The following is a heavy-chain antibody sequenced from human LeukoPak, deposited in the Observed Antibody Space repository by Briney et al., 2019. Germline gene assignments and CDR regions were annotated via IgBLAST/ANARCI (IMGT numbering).Heavy chain of an antibody. CDR3: ASSLGWSPI. CDR1: GGSISRYY. Sequence: SETLSLTCTVSGGSISRYYWSWIRQPPGKGLEWIGYIYYSGSTNYNPSLKSRVTISVDTSKNQFSLKLSSVTAADTAVYYCASSLGWSPIWGQGTMVTVSS. J-gene: IGHJ3*02. D-gene: IGHD2-15*01. V-gene: IGHV4-59*01. CDR2: IYYSGST.